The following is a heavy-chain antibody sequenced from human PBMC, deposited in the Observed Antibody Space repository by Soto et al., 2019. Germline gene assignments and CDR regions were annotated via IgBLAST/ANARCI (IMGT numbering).Heavy chain of an antibody. CDR3: AKARSSSSVSGTFDF. CDR1: GFTFNSYA. Sequence: EVQLLESGGGLVQPGGSLRLSCAASGFTFNSYAMSWVRQAPGKGLEWVSAISGSGGSTYYADSVKGRFTISRDNSKNTLYMQMNSLRAEDRAVYYWAKARSSSSVSGTFDFLGQGALVTVSS. D-gene: IGHD6-6*01. CDR2: ISGSGGST. V-gene: IGHV3-23*01. J-gene: IGHJ4*02.